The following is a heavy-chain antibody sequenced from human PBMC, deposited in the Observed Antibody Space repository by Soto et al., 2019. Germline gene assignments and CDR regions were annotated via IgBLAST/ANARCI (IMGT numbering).Heavy chain of an antibody. CDR3: ATQEVGGGYVYTFDP. CDR1: GFAFRSYG. Sequence: PGGSLRLSCAASGFAFRSYGMHWVRQAPGKGLEWVAVIKSDGVNKNYIDSVKGRFTISRDNSKNTLFLHMTNLRPEDTAVYYCATQEVGGGYVYTFDPWGQGTLVTVS. V-gene: IGHV3-30*03. J-gene: IGHJ5*02. CDR2: IKSDGVNK. D-gene: IGHD1-26*01.